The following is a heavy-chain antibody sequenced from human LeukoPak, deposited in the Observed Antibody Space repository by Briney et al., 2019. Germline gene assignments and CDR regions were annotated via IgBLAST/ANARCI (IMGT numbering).Heavy chain of an antibody. CDR1: GFTFSNYW. D-gene: IGHD5-12*01. Sequence: GGSLRLSCAASGFTFSNYWMSWVRQAPGKGLEWVATIKQDGGQTYYVDSVKGRFTISRDNAKNSLYLQMNSLRAEDTAVYYCARAGGATITPFDYWGQGTLVTVSS. CDR3: ARAGGATITPFDY. V-gene: IGHV3-7*01. CDR2: IKQDGGQT. J-gene: IGHJ4*02.